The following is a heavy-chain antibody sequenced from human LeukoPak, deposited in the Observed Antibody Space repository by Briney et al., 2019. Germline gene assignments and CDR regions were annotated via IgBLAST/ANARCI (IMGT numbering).Heavy chain of an antibody. D-gene: IGHD1-26*01. V-gene: IGHV3-30-3*01. CDR2: ISYDGSNK. Sequence: GRSLRLSCAASGFTFSSYAMHWVRQAPGKGLEWVAVISYDGSNKYYADSVKGRFTISRDNSKNTLCLQMNSLRAEDTAVYYCARSAARSGRYFDYWGQGTLVTVSS. J-gene: IGHJ4*02. CDR1: GFTFSSYA. CDR3: ARSAARSGRYFDY.